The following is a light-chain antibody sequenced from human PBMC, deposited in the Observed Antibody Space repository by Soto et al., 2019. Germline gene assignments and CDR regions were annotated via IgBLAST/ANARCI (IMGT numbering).Light chain of an antibody. CDR2: GAS. J-gene: IGKJ1*01. V-gene: IGKV3-20*01. CDR3: QQYGSSPQT. Sequence: EIVLTQSPGTLSLSPGERATLSCRASQSVSSSFLAWYQQKPGQPPRLLIFGASSSATGIPDRFSGSGSGTDFTLTISRLEPDDFAVYYCQQYGSSPQTFGQGTKVAIK. CDR1: QSVSSSF.